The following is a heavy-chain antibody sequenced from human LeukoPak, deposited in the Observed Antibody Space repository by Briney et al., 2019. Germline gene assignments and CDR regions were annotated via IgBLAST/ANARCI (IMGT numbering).Heavy chain of an antibody. Sequence: SETLSLTCAVYGGSFSGYYWSWIRQHPGKGLEWIGYIYYSGSTYYNPSLKSRVTISVDTSKSQFSLKLSSVTAADTAVYYCARGAALTAATPYYYYGMDVWGQGTTVTVSS. CDR3: ARGAALTAATPYYYYGMDV. J-gene: IGHJ6*02. D-gene: IGHD2-2*01. V-gene: IGHV4-31*11. CDR1: GGSFSGYY. CDR2: IYYSGST.